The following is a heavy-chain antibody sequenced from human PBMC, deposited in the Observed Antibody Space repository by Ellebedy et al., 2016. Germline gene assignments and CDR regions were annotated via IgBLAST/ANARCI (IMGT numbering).Heavy chain of an antibody. J-gene: IGHJ6*02. Sequence: SETLSLXXTVSGGSISSYYWSWIRQPAGKGLEWIGRIYTSGSTNYNPSLKSRVTMSVDTSKNQFSLKLSSVTAADTAVYYWARRTHYYYGMDVWGQGTTVTVSS. D-gene: IGHD3/OR15-3a*01. CDR3: ARRTHYYYGMDV. CDR1: GGSISSYY. CDR2: IYTSGST. V-gene: IGHV4-4*07.